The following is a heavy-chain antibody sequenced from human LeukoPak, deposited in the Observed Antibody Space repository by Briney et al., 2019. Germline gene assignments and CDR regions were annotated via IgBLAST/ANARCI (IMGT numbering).Heavy chain of an antibody. CDR1: GGSISTYS. V-gene: IGHV4-4*07. Sequence: PSETLSLTCTVSGGSISTYSWTWIRQPAGKGLEWIGHIYTSGRTNYNPSLQSRLSMSVDTSKSQFYLKLSSVTAADTAVYYCARQVGSSWYLDYWGQGTLVTVSS. CDR3: ARQVGSSWYLDY. J-gene: IGHJ4*02. CDR2: IYTSGRT. D-gene: IGHD6-13*01.